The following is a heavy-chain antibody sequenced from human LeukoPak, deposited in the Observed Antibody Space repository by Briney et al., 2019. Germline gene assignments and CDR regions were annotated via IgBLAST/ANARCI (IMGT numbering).Heavy chain of an antibody. J-gene: IGHJ4*02. D-gene: IGHD7-27*01. CDR2: IYYSGST. CDR1: GGSISSGDYC. CDR3: ARSGDWGTFDY. Sequence: SETLSPTCTVSGGSISSGDYCWSWIRQPPGKGLEWIGYIYYSGSTYYNPSLKSRVTISVDTSKNQFSLKLSSVTAADTAVYYCARSGDWGTFDYWGQGTLVTVSS. V-gene: IGHV4-30-4*01.